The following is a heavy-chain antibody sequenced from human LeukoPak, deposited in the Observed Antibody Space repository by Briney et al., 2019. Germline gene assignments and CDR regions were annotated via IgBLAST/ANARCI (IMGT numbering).Heavy chain of an antibody. CDR1: GASISSYY. CDR2: IYYSAST. CDR3: ASSVVVVAATIKFDY. Sequence: SETLSLTCAVSGASISSYYWSWIRQSPGKGLEWIGYIYYSASTNYNPSVKSRGTISVDTSKNQFSLKLSSVTAADTAVYYCASSVVVVAATIKFDYWGQGTLVTVSS. D-gene: IGHD2-15*01. J-gene: IGHJ4*02. V-gene: IGHV4-59*12.